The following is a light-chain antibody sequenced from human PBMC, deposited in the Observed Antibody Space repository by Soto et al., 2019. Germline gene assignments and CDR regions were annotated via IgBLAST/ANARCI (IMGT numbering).Light chain of an antibody. J-gene: IGLJ7*01. Sequence: QSVLTQPLSVSAAPGQKVTISCSGSTSNIGNNDVSWYHQLPGTAPKLLIYENNKRASGIPDRISGSKSGTSATLGITGLQTGDEADYYCGTWDSSLSASVFGGGTQLTVL. CDR3: GTWDSSLSASV. V-gene: IGLV1-51*01. CDR1: TSNIGNND. CDR2: ENN.